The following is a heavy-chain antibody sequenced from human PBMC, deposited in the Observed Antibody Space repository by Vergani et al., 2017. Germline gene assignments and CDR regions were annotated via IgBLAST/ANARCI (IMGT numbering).Heavy chain of an antibody. D-gene: IGHD5-18*01. CDR3: ARRVDTAMDNYWYFDL. CDR1: GGSFSGYY. CDR2: IYYSGST. V-gene: IGHV4-34*11. J-gene: IGHJ2*01. Sequence: QVQLQQWGAGLLKPSETLSLTCAVYGGSFSGYYWSWIRQPPGKGLEWIGYIYYSGSTNYNPSLKSRVTISVDTSKNQFSLKLSSVTAADTAVYYCARRVDTAMDNYWYFDLWGRGTLVTVSS.